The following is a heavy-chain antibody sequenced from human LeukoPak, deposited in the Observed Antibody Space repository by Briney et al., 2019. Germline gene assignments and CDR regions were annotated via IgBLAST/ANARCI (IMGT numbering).Heavy chain of an antibody. Sequence: TGGSLRLSCAASGFTFSSYEMNWVRQAPGKGLEWVSYISSSGSTIYYADSVKGRFTISRDNAKNSLYLQMNSLRAEDTAVYYCARTVVPAAMFEGYDYWGQGTLVTVSS. CDR2: ISSSGSTI. CDR3: ARTVVPAAMFEGYDY. J-gene: IGHJ4*02. CDR1: GFTFSSYE. V-gene: IGHV3-48*03. D-gene: IGHD2-2*01.